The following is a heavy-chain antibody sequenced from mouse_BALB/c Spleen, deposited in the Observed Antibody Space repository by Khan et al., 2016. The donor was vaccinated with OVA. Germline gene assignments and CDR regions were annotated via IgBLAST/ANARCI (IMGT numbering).Heavy chain of an antibody. CDR3: ARDGSRYNYAMDY. D-gene: IGHD2-3*01. J-gene: IGHJ4*01. V-gene: IGHV3-2*02. CDR2: ISSSGST. Sequence: QLEESGPGLVKPSQSLSLTCTVSGYSFTSDYAWNWIRQFPGNKLEWMGSISSSGSTNYNPALQSRISLTRDTSKTQFFLLLNSVTTDDTATFYCARDGSRYNYAMDYWGKGTTVTGSS. CDR1: GYSFTSDYA.